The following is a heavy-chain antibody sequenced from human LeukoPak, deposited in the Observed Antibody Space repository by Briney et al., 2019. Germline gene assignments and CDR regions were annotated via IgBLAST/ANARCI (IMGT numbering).Heavy chain of an antibody. Sequence: GGSLRLSCAASGFTFTSYGMSWVRQAPGKGLEWVAVILYDADNKFYADSVKGRFTISRDNSKNTLYLQMNSLTTEDTAVYYCARAKGSSGYDFHYWGQGTLVTVSS. CDR2: ILYDADNK. J-gene: IGHJ4*02. D-gene: IGHD3-22*01. V-gene: IGHV3-30*03. CDR3: ARAKGSSGYDFHY. CDR1: GFTFTSYG.